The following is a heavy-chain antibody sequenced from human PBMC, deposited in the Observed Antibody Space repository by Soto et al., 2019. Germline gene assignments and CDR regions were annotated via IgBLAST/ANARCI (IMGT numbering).Heavy chain of an antibody. Sequence: PSETLSLTCAVYGGSFSGYYWSWIRQPPGKGLEWIGEINHSGSTNYNPSLKSRVTISVDTSKNQFSLKLSSVTAADTAVYYCARGADYDFWSGGDYMDVWGKGTTVTVSS. V-gene: IGHV4-34*01. D-gene: IGHD3-3*01. CDR1: GGSFSGYY. CDR3: ARGADYDFWSGGDYMDV. J-gene: IGHJ6*03. CDR2: INHSGST.